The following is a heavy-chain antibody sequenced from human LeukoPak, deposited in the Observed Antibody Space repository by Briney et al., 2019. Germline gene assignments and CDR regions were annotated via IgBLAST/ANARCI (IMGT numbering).Heavy chain of an antibody. CDR3: AKDPVVEVTIFGVPDYGMDV. V-gene: IGHV3-23*01. J-gene: IGHJ6*02. CDR2: ISGSGGST. CDR1: GFTFSSYA. D-gene: IGHD3-3*01. Sequence: GGSLGLSCAASGFTFSSYAMSWVRQAPGKGLEWVSAISGSGGSTYYADSVKGRFTISRDNSKNTLCLQMNSLRAEDTAVYYCAKDPVVEVTIFGVPDYGMDVWGQETTVTVSS.